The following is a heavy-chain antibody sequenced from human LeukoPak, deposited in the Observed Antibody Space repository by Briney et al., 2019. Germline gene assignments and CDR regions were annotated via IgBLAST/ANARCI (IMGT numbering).Heavy chain of an antibody. J-gene: IGHJ6*03. CDR1: GFTFSSYS. CDR2: ISSSSSSTI. Sequence: GGSLRLSCAASGFTFSSYSMNWVRQAPGKGLEWVSSISSSSSSTIYYADSVKGRFTISRDNAKNSLYLQMNSLRAEDTAVYYCARDHIQLWSGYYYYYMDVWGKGTTVTVSS. CDR3: ARDHIQLWSGYYYYYMDV. D-gene: IGHD5-18*01. V-gene: IGHV3-48*01.